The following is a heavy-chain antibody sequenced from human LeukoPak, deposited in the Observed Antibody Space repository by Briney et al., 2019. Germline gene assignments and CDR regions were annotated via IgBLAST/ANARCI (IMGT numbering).Heavy chain of an antibody. CDR1: GGSFSGYY. CDR2: IYHSGST. CDR3: ARDPVTPYFDY. D-gene: IGHD4-23*01. J-gene: IGHJ4*02. Sequence: PSETLSLTCAVYGGSFSGYYWSWIRQPPGKGLEWIGSIYHSGSTYYNPSLKSRVTISVDTSKNQFSLKLSSVTAADTAVYYCARDPVTPYFDYWGQGTLVTVSS. V-gene: IGHV4-34*01.